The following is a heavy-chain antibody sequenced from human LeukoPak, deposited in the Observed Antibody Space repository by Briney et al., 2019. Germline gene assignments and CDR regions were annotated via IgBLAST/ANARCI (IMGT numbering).Heavy chain of an antibody. CDR1: GYTFTSYD. D-gene: IGHD2-2*02. CDR3: ARTPTKYCSSTSCYTPYFDY. CDR2: VNPNSGNT. J-gene: IGHJ4*02. Sequence: ASVKVSCKASGYTFTSYDINWVRQATGQGLEWMGWVNPNSGNTGYAQKFQGRVTMTRNTSISTAYMELSSLRSEDTAVYYCARTPTKYCSSTSCYTPYFDYWGQGTLVTVSS. V-gene: IGHV1-8*01.